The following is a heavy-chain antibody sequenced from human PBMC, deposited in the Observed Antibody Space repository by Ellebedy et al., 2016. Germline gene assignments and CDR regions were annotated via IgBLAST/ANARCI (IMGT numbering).Heavy chain of an antibody. Sequence: SETLSLTCSVSGASTGEYDWSWIRQAPGKGLEWIGYMYYSGRTKNNPSLKDRVTMSLDTTENQLSLKLTFVTAADTAVYFCARHKGTAYDYWGQGVLVTVSS. CDR1: GASTGEYD. V-gene: IGHV4-59*08. CDR3: ARHKGTAYDY. J-gene: IGHJ4*02. CDR2: MYYSGRT.